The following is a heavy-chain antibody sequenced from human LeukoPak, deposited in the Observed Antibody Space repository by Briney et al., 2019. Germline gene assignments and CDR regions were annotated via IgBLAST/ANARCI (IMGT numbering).Heavy chain of an antibody. CDR3: ARQGAPTAMVDNYYMDV. CDR2: INPSGRT. D-gene: IGHD5-18*01. Sequence: PETLSLTCTVSGGSFSGYYWSWIRQPPGKVLKWIGEINPSGRTNYNPSLKHRVTIPVDTSKNQYSLKLSSVTAADTAVYYCARQGAPTAMVDNYYMDVWGKGTTVTVSS. V-gene: IGHV4-34*01. CDR1: GGSFSGYY. J-gene: IGHJ6*03.